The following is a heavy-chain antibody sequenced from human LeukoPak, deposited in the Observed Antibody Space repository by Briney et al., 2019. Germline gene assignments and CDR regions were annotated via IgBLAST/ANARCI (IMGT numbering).Heavy chain of an antibody. Sequence: GGSLRLSCAASGCTFSNYWMSWVRQAPGKGLEWVANIKQDGSEKNYVDSVKGRFTISRDNAKKSLYLEMNSLRAEDTAVYYCARGAAAGTYPSGYWGQGTLVTVSS. CDR2: IKQDGSEK. CDR1: GCTFSNYW. J-gene: IGHJ4*02. CDR3: ARGAAAGTYPSGY. D-gene: IGHD6-13*01. V-gene: IGHV3-7*01.